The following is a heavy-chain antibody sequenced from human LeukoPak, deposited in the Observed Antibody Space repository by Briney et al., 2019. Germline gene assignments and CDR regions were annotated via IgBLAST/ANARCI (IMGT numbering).Heavy chain of an antibody. V-gene: IGHV3-48*03. CDR2: ISYNGRAI. J-gene: IGHJ6*03. CDR1: GFTFSSYE. CDR3: ARDQITTVRGIIARSTPYYDYHYMDV. D-gene: IGHD3-10*01. Sequence: GGSLRLSCAASGFTFSSYEMNWVRQAPGKGLEWLSYISYNGRAIYYADSVKGRFTISRDNSKNTLYLQMNSLRADDTAVYYCARDQITTVRGIIARSTPYYDYHYMDVWGKGTTVTVSS.